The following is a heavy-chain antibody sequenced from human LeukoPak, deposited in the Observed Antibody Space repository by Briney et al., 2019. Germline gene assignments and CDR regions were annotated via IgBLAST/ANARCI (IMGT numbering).Heavy chain of an antibody. V-gene: IGHV3-33*01. CDR3: AGSGSSWYSLDN. CDR2: IWYDGSNK. Sequence: GGSLRLSCAASGFTFSGYTMHWVRQAPGKGLEWVAVIWYDGSNKYYADSVKGRFTISRDNSKNTLYLQMNSLRAEDTAVYYCAGSGSSWYSLDNWGQGTLVTVSS. D-gene: IGHD6-13*01. J-gene: IGHJ4*02. CDR1: GFTFSGYT.